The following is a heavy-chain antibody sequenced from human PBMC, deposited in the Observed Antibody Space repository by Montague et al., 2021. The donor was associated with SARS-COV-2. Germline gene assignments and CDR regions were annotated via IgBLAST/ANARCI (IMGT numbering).Heavy chain of an antibody. J-gene: IGHJ6*02. CDR1: GGSISYYH. CDR2: IYYSGST. D-gene: IGHD3-3*01. V-gene: IGHV4-59*05. Sequence: SETLSLTCTVSGGSISYYHWSWIRQPPGKGLEWIGSIYYSGSTYYNPSLKSRVTISVDTSKNQFSLKLSSVTAADTAVYYCARQGMAGITIFGVVLPNYGMDVWGQGTTVTVSS. CDR3: ARQGMAGITIFGVVLPNYGMDV.